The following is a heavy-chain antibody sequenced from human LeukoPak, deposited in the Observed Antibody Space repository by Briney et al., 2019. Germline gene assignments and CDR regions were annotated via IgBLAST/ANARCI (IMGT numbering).Heavy chain of an antibody. J-gene: IGHJ4*02. Sequence: SVKVSSKASGGTFSSYAISWVRQAPGQGLEWMGRIIPILGIANYAQKFQGRVTITADKSTSTAYMELSSLRSEDTAVYYCAREGTYYYDSSGYFRTDPNLDYWGQGTLVTVSS. CDR2: IIPILGIA. D-gene: IGHD3-22*01. V-gene: IGHV1-69*04. CDR1: GGTFSSYA. CDR3: AREGTYYYDSSGYFRTDPNLDY.